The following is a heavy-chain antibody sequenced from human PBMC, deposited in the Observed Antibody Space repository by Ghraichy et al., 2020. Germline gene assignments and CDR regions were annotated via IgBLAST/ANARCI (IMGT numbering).Heavy chain of an antibody. CDR3: ASTVVVPSPWFDP. J-gene: IGHJ5*02. Sequence: ASVKVSCRSADHTFALHSLSCVPYAPLHVLEWMGWISAYNGNTNYAQKLQGRVTMTTDTSTSTAYTELRSRRSDDTAVYYCASTVVVPSPWFDPWGQ. CDR1: DHTFALHS. D-gene: IGHD2-2*01. V-gene: IGHV1-18*04. CDR2: ISAYNGNT.